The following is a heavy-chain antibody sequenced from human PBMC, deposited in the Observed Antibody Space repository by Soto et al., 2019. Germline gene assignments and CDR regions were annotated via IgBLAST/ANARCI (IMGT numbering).Heavy chain of an antibody. CDR2: IIPMFGSPIEK. CDR1: GGAFHSYG. CDR3: ARGREMAVFDH. J-gene: IGHJ4*02. D-gene: IGHD6-19*01. Sequence: QVQLVQSGTEVKKPGTSVRVSCKAYGGAFHSYGLNWVRQAPGQGLEWMGGIIPMFGSPIEKKYAQKFQGRVTFTADESTSTAYMELGSLRSDDTAVYYCARGREMAVFDHWGQGTQVIVSS. V-gene: IGHV1-69*12.